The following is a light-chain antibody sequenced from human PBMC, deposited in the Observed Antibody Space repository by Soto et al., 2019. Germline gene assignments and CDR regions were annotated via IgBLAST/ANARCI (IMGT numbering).Light chain of an antibody. CDR1: QSVSSN. J-gene: IGKJ4*01. Sequence: EIVLTQSPATLAVSEGEGATLSCRASQSVSSNLGWYQQKPGQAPRLLIYGASTRATGIPARFSGSGSGTDFTLTISSLQSEDFAVYFCQQYNKWPLTFGGRSNVDVK. CDR3: QQYNKWPLT. V-gene: IGKV3-15*01. CDR2: GAS.